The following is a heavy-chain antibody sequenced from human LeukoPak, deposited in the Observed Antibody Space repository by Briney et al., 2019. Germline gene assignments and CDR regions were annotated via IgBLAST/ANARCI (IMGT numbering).Heavy chain of an antibody. J-gene: IGHJ6*03. CDR1: GFTFGDYA. CDR2: ISSSSSYI. Sequence: PGGSLRLSCTASGFTFGDYAMSWFRQAPGKGLEWVSSISSSSSYIYYADSVKGRFTISRDNAKNSLYLQMNSLRAEDTAVYYCARDRPPLWFGELYSYMDVWGKGTTVTVSS. D-gene: IGHD3-10*01. V-gene: IGHV3-21*01. CDR3: ARDRPPLWFGELYSYMDV.